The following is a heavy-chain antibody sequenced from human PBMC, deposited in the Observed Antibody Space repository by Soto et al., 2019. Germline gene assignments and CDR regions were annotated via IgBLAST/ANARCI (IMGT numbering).Heavy chain of an antibody. V-gene: IGHV1-46*01. CDR3: ARSSGGGFGRSIEGANWYGS. Sequence: ASVNVSCTAPDDTFTSYYITWVRKAPGQGLEWMGIITPNGGSTRYAQKFQGRVTFTRDTPASTVYLELRSLRSDDTAFYYCARSSGGGFGRSIEGANWYGSWGQVTWVPLSS. D-gene: IGHD1-26*01. J-gene: IGHJ5*01. CDR2: ITPNGGST. CDR1: DDTFTSYY.